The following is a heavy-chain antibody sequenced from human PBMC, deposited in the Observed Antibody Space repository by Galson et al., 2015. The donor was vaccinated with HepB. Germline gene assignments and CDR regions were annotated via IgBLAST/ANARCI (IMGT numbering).Heavy chain of an antibody. CDR1: GFIVSSDY. J-gene: IGHJ4*02. Sequence: SLRLSCAASGFIVSSDYMSWVRQTPGKGLEWVSTIHTDDRTFYADSVKGRFTISRDNSKNTLHLQMDGLRAEDTGIYYCGRAIFGNLIGYWGQGTPVTASS. CDR2: IHTDDRT. CDR3: GRAIFGNLIGY. D-gene: IGHD3-3*01. V-gene: IGHV3-66*01.